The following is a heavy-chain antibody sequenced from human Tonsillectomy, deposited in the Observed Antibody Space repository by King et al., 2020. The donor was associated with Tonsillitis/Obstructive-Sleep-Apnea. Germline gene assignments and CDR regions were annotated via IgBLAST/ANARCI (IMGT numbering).Heavy chain of an antibody. Sequence: VQLVESGGGLVNPGRSLRLSCRASGFTFGDYAVSWFRQAPGKGLEWVGFIRSKAYGGTTEYAASVKGRFTISRDDSKSIAYLQMNSLKTEDTAVYYWTRYRIVVIPAVVGTIRGQGTMVTVPS. V-gene: IGHV3-49*05. J-gene: IGHJ3*02. D-gene: IGHD2-2*01. CDR1: GFTFGDYA. CDR3: TRYRIVVIPAVVGTI. CDR2: IRSKAYGGTT.